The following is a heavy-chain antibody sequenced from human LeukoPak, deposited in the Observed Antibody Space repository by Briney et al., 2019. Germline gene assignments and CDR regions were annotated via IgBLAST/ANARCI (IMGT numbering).Heavy chain of an antibody. D-gene: IGHD2-15*01. CDR1: GFTFDDYA. CDR3: ARDSQDCSASTCYFDY. CDR2: ISWDSRSA. Sequence: PGGSLRLSCAASGFTFDDYAMHWVRQSPGKGLQWVSFISWDSRSAYYADFVKGRFTISRDNNKKSVFLQMNSLSAEDTAFYYCARDSQDCSASTCYFDYWGQGTLVTVSA. J-gene: IGHJ4*02. V-gene: IGHV3-43D*03.